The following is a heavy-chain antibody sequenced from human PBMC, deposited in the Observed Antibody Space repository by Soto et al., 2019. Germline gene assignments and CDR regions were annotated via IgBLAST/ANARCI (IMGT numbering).Heavy chain of an antibody. J-gene: IGHJ6*03. V-gene: IGHV3-23*01. CDR1: GFTFSSYA. CDR2: ISGSGGST. CDR3: AKSLGYCSGGSCYEYYYYMDV. Sequence: GGSLRLSCAASGFTFSSYAMSWVRQAPGKGLEWVSTISGSGGSTYYADSVKGRFTISRDNSKNTLYLQMNSLRAEDTAVYYCAKSLGYCSGGSCYEYYYYMDVWGKGTTVTVSS. D-gene: IGHD2-15*01.